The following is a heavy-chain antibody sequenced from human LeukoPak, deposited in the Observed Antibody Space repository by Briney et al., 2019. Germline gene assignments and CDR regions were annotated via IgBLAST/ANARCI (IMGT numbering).Heavy chain of an antibody. CDR1: GFTFGDYA. CDR2: ITSKAYGATT. Sequence: GGSLRLSCTASGFTFGDYAMSWVRQAPGKGLEWVGFITSKAYGATTDYAASVKGRFIISRDDSTSIAYLQMNSLKSEDTAVYYSSRHIVGARTFFDYWGQGALVTVSS. J-gene: IGHJ4*02. V-gene: IGHV3-49*04. CDR3: SRHIVGARTFFDY. D-gene: IGHD1-26*01.